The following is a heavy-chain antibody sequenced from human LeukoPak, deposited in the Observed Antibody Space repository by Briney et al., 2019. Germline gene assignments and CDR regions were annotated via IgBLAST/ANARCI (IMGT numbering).Heavy chain of an antibody. J-gene: IGHJ5*02. CDR3: VTTSIYQYWGRFDH. CDR2: MYHTGST. V-gene: IGHV4-39*01. CDR1: VGFIISGSHY. Sequence: PSETLSLTCAVSVGFIISGSHYLGWIRQPPGKGLEWIATMYHTGSTYYNPSLKSRLTISVHTSKNQFSLKLTSGTASHWAVPSCVTTSIYQYWGRFDHWGQGILVTAPS. D-gene: IGHD2/OR15-2a*01.